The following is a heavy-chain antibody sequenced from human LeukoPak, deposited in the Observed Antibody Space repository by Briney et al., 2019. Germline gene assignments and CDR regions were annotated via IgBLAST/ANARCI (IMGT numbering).Heavy chain of an antibody. D-gene: IGHD2-2*02. V-gene: IGHV1-69*01. CDR2: IIPIFGTA. CDR3: ARGGEQPLLYPVYFDY. Sequence: GSSVKVSCKASGGTFSSYAISWVRQAPGQGREWMGGIIPIFGTANYAQKFQGRVTITADESTSTAYMERSSLRSEDTAVYYCARGGEQPLLYPVYFDYWGQGTLVTVSS. J-gene: IGHJ4*02. CDR1: GGTFSSYA.